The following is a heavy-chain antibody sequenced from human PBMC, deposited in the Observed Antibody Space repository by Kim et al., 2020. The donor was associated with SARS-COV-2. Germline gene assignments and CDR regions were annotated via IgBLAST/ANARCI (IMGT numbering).Heavy chain of an antibody. J-gene: IGHJ4*02. Sequence: ASVKVSCKVSGYTLTELSMHWVRQAPGKGLEWMGGFDPEDGETIYAQKFQGRVTMTEDTSTDTAYMELSSLRSEDTAVYYCATASNYDILTGYSHPPDYSSQGTLVTVAS. D-gene: IGHD3-9*01. CDR3: ATASNYDILTGYSHPPDY. V-gene: IGHV1-24*01. CDR2: FDPEDGET. CDR1: GYTLTELS.